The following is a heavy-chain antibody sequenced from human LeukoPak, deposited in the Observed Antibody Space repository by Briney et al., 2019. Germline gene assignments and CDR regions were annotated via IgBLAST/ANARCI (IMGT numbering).Heavy chain of an antibody. J-gene: IGHJ6*02. V-gene: IGHV3-23*01. D-gene: IGHD1-26*01. CDR3: AKKAGATPYYYYGMDV. CDR2: ISGSGGST. Sequence: PGGSLRLSCAASGFTFSSYAMSWVRQAPGKGLEWVSAISGSGGSTYYADSVKGRFTISRDNSKNTLYLQMNSLRAEDTAVYYCAKKAGATPYYYYGMDVWGQGTTVTVSS. CDR1: GFTFSSYA.